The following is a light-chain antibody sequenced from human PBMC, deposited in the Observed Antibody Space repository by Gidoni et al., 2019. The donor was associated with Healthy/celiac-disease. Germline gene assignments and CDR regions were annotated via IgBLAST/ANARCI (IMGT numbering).Light chain of an antibody. CDR1: KSISNY. V-gene: IGKV1-39*01. Sequence: DIQITQPPSSLSASVGDRVTITCRASKSISNYLHWYQQKQGKAPKLLIYAASSLQSGVPSRFSGSGSGTDFTLTISSLQPEDFATYYCQQNYSTPITFGQGTRLEIK. CDR3: QQNYSTPIT. CDR2: AAS. J-gene: IGKJ5*01.